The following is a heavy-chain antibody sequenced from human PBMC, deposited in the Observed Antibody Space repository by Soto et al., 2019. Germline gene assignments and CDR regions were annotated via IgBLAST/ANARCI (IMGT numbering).Heavy chain of an antibody. V-gene: IGHV3-21*01. CDR2: ISSSSSYI. CDR3: ARDGVVVPAAIDYYGMDV. D-gene: IGHD2-2*01. J-gene: IGHJ6*02. Sequence: GSLILSFAASGFTFSSYSMNWVRQAPGKGLEWVSSISSSSSYIYYADSVKGRFTISRDNAKNSLYLQMNSLRAEDTAVYYCARDGVVVPAAIDYYGMDVWGQGTTVTVSS. CDR1: GFTFSSYS.